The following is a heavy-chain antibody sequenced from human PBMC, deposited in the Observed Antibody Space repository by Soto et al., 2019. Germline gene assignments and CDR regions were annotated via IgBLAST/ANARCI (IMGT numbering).Heavy chain of an antibody. CDR2: TYYSGST. Sequence: SGTLSLTGTVSGGSISSYFWSWIRQPPGKGLEWIGYTYYSGSTYYNPSLKSRVTISVDTSKNQFSLKLSSVTAADTAVYYCARLVYDSSGYRPGWGQGTRVPVSS. CDR3: ARLVYDSSGYRPG. D-gene: IGHD3-22*01. J-gene: IGHJ4*02. CDR1: GGSISSYF. V-gene: IGHV4-59*04.